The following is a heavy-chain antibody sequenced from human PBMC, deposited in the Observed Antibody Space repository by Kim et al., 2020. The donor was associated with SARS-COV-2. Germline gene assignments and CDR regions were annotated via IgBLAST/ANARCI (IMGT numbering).Heavy chain of an antibody. Sequence: ASVKVSCKASGYTFTSYAMHWVRQAPGQRLEWMGWINAGNGNTKYSQKFQGRVTITRDTSASTAYMELSSLRSEDTAVYYCARDSYYDIFRYYYYYMDVWGKGTTGTVS. J-gene: IGHJ6*03. CDR1: GYTFTSYA. V-gene: IGHV1-3*01. D-gene: IGHD3-9*01. CDR3: ARDSYYDIFRYYYYYMDV. CDR2: INAGNGNT.